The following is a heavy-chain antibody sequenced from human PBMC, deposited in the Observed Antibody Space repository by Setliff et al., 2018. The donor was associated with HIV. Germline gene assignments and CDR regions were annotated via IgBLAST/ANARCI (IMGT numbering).Heavy chain of an antibody. V-gene: IGHV4-61*02. J-gene: IGHJ6*03. CDR3: ARGPRPVDVDYYYMDV. CDR1: GGSISSGSYY. CDR2: IYTTGIT. Sequence: SETLSLTCTVSGGSISSGSYYWSWIRQPAGKGLEWIGRIYTTGITNYIPSLKSRVTISLDTSKNQFSLKLTSVTAADTAVYYCARGPRPVDVDYYYMDVWGKGTTVTSP.